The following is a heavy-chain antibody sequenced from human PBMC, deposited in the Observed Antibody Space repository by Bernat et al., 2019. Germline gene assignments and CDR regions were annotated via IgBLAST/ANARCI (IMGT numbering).Heavy chain of an antibody. J-gene: IGHJ3*02. V-gene: IGHV3-66*01. CDR1: GFTVSSNY. CDR3: ARERSDGREWDAFDI. Sequence: EVQLVESGGGLVQPGGSLRLSCAASGFTVSSNYMSWVRQAPGKGLEWVAVIYSGGSKYYEDSVKGRFTISRDNARNTLYLQMNSLRAEDTAVYYCARERSDGREWDAFDIWGQGTMVTVSS. CDR2: IYSGGSK. D-gene: IGHD3-3*01.